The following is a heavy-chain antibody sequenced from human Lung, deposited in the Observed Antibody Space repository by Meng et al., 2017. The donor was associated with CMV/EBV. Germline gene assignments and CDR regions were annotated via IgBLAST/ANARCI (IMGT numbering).Heavy chain of an antibody. CDR2: IYSGGST. J-gene: IGHJ6*02. D-gene: IGHD3-3*01. CDR3: ARETKYYSFWSGYEDYYYYGMDV. V-gene: IGHV3-66*02. Sequence: ESXKISXAASGSTASSNYMSWVRQAPGKGLEWVSVIYSGGSTYYADSVKGRFTISRDSSKNTLYLQMNSLRAEDTAVYYCARETKYYSFWSGYEDYYYYGMDVWGQGXTVTVSS. CDR1: GSTASSNY.